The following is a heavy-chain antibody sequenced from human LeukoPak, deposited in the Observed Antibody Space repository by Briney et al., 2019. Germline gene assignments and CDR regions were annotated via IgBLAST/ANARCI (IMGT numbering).Heavy chain of an antibody. CDR3: ARSVGSERDFDY. Sequence: KTSETLSLTCTVSGGSISSYYWSWIRQPPGKGLEWIGYIYYSGSTNYNPSLKSRVTISVDTSKSQFSLELSSVTAADTAVYYCARSVGSERDFDYWGQGTLVTVSS. CDR2: IYYSGST. V-gene: IGHV4-59*01. CDR1: GGSISSYY. J-gene: IGHJ4*02. D-gene: IGHD1-26*01.